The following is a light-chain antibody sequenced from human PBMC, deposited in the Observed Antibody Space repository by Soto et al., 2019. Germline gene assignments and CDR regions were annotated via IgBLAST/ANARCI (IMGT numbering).Light chain of an antibody. J-gene: IGLJ2*01. V-gene: IGLV2-11*01. Sequence: QSALTQPRSVSGSPGQSVTISCTGTSRDVGGYNSVSWYQQHPGKAPKLMIYDVSKRPSGVPDRFSGSKSGNTASLTISGLQAEDEADYYCCSFAGSYAVLFGGGTKVTVL. CDR1: SRDVGGYNS. CDR2: DVS. CDR3: CSFAGSYAVL.